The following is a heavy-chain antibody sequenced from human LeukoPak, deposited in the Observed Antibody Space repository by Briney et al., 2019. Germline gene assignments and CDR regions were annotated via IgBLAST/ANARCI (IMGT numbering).Heavy chain of an antibody. Sequence: PGGSLRLSCAASGFTFSSYDMHWVRQVTGKGLEWVSSIGSAGDTFYPGAVKGRFSISRENAENSLYLQMNTLGAGDTAVYYCARGKNIYSGSRLGFDLWGQGTLVTVSS. CDR3: ARGKNIYSGSRLGFDL. J-gene: IGHJ5*02. CDR2: IGSAGDT. V-gene: IGHV3-13*04. CDR1: GFTFSSYD. D-gene: IGHD5-12*01.